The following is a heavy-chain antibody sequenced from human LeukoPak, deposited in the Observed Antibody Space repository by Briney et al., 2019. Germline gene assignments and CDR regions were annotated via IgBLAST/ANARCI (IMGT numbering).Heavy chain of an antibody. V-gene: IGHV3-30-3*01. Sequence: PGGSLRLSCAASGFTFSSYAMHWVCQAPGKGLEWVAVISYDGSNKYYADSVKGRFTISRDNSKNTLYLQMNSLRAEDTAVYYCARAPRGFDYWGQGTLVTVSS. J-gene: IGHJ4*02. CDR2: ISYDGSNK. CDR3: ARAPRGFDY. CDR1: GFTFSSYA. D-gene: IGHD3-16*01.